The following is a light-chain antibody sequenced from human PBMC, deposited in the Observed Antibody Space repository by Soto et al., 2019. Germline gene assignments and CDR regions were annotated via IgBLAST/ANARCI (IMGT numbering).Light chain of an antibody. CDR3: QQRVSWRRT. CDR1: QSVGSY. J-gene: IGKJ1*01. V-gene: IGKV3-11*01. CDR2: DAS. Sequence: EIVLTQSPATLSLSPGERATLSCRASQSVGSYLAWYQQKPDQAPRLLIYDASNRATGIPGRFSGSGSGTDFSRTINSLEPEDFSLSYWQQRVSWRRTVGQGTKVDIK.